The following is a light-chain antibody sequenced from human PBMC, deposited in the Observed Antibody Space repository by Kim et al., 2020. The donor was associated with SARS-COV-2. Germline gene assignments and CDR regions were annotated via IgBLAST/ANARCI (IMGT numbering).Light chain of an antibody. CDR1: QSVSSY. V-gene: IGKV3-11*01. CDR2: DAS. CDR3: QQRSNWPLT. J-gene: IGKJ4*01. Sequence: EIVLTQSPATLSLSPGERATLSCRASQSVSSYLAWYQQRPGQAPRLLIYDASNRATGIPDRFSGSGSGTDFTLTISSLETEDFAVYYCQQRSNWPLTFGGGTKVDIK.